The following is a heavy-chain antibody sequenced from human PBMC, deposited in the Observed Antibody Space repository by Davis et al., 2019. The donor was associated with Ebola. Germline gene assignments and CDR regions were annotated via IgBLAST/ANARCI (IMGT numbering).Heavy chain of an antibody. D-gene: IGHD5-18*01. CDR1: GFTFSPYS. J-gene: IGHJ5*02. V-gene: IGHV3-21*01. CDR2: ISGDSNYI. CDR3: ARFGSYGRFDL. Sequence: GESLKISCAASGFTFSPYSMNWVRQAPGKGLEWVSSISGDSNYIYYADSVRGRFTISRDNAENSLYLQMDSLTDEDTAIYYCARFGSYGRFDLWGQGTLVTVSS.